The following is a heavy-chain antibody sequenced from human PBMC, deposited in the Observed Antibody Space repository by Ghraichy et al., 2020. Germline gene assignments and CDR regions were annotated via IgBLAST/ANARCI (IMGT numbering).Heavy chain of an antibody. CDR2: IYHSGST. J-gene: IGHJ6*03. CDR1: GGSISSYY. CDR3: ARAVGDLTRYYYYYYYMDV. Sequence: SETLSLTCTVSGGSISSYYWSWIRQPPGKGLEWIGYIYHSGSTSYNPSLKSRVTISVDTSKNQFSLKLSSLITADTAVYYCARAVGDLTRYYYYYYYMDVWGKGTTVTVSS. V-gene: IGHV4-59*01.